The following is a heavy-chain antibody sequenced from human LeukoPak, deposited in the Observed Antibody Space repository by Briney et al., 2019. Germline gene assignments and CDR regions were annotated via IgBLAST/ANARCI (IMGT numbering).Heavy chain of an antibody. J-gene: IGHJ6*03. V-gene: IGHV4-59*01. CDR2: IYYSGST. Sequence: PSETLSLTCTVSGGSLSSYYWSWVRQPPGKGLEWIGYIYYSGSTNYNPSLTSRVTISVDTSKNQFSLKLSSVTAADTAVYYCAREYTPYCSSTSCYDHMPYYYYYMDVWGKGTAVTVSS. CDR3: AREYTPYCSSTSCYDHMPYYYYYMDV. D-gene: IGHD2-2*01. CDR1: GGSLSSYY.